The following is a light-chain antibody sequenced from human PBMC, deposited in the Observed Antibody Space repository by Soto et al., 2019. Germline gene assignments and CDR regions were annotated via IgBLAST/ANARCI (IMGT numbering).Light chain of an antibody. Sequence: QSALTQPASVSGSPGQSIAISCTGTSSDVGGYNSASWYQQHPGKAPKLLIYDVSNRPSGVSNRFSGSKSGNTASLTISGLQAEDEADYYFSSYSTGGSYVFGTGTKLTV. CDR3: SSYSTGGSYV. V-gene: IGLV2-14*03. CDR1: SSDVGGYNS. J-gene: IGLJ1*01. CDR2: DVS.